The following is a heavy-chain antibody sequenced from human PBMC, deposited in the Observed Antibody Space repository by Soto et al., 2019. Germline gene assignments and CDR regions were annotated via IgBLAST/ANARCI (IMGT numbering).Heavy chain of an antibody. V-gene: IGHV1-18*04. CDR2: ISAYNGNT. Sequence: GASVKVSCKASGYTFTSYGISWVRQAPGQGLEWMGWISAYNGNTNYAQKLQGRVTMTTDTSTSTAYMELRSLRSDDTAVYYCARDRYYDFWSGSTYYYFGMDVWGQGTTVTVYS. CDR3: ARDRYYDFWSGSTYYYFGMDV. J-gene: IGHJ6*02. D-gene: IGHD3-3*01. CDR1: GYTFTSYG.